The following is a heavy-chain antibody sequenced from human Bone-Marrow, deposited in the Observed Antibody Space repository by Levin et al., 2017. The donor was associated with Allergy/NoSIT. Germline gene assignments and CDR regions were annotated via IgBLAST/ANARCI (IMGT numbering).Heavy chain of an antibody. Sequence: ESLKISCTVSGGSIGSYYWSWIRQPPGKGLEWIGYIYYSGGTNYNPSLKSRVTISVDTSKNQFSLKLSSVTAADTAVYYCARSGGDGDSLFDFWGQGTLVTVSS. J-gene: IGHJ4*02. D-gene: IGHD4-17*01. CDR3: ARSGGDGDSLFDF. CDR2: IYYSGGT. CDR1: GGSIGSYY. V-gene: IGHV4-59*01.